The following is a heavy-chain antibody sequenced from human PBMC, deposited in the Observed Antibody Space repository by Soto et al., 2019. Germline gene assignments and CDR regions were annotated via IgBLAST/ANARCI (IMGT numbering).Heavy chain of an antibody. CDR3: ARAIAVAAPYFFHY. Sequence: ASVKVSCKASGYTFTSFTIHWVRQASGQRLEWMGWINAGNGNTKCSQKFQGRVTITRDTSASTAYMELSSLRSEDTAVYYCARAIAVAAPYFFHYWGQGTLVTVSS. CDR1: GYTFTSFT. D-gene: IGHD6-19*01. J-gene: IGHJ4*02. V-gene: IGHV1-3*01. CDR2: INAGNGNT.